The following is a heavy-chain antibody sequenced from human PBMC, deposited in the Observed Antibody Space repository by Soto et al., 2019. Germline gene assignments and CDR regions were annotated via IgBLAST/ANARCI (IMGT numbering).Heavy chain of an antibody. D-gene: IGHD3-10*01. V-gene: IGHV1-2*04. CDR3: ARDRDYGSGSYYNRNYYGMDV. Sequence: ASVKVSCKASGYTFTGYYMHWVRQAPGQGLEWMGWINPNSGGTNYAQKFQGWVTMTRDTSISTAYMELSRLRSDDTAVYYCARDRDYGSGSYYNRNYYGMDVWGQGTTVTVSS. CDR2: INPNSGGT. CDR1: GYTFTGYY. J-gene: IGHJ6*02.